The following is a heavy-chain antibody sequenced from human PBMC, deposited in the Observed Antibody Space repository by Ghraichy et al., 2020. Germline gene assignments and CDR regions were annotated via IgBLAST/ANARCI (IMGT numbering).Heavy chain of an antibody. J-gene: IGHJ3*02. Sequence: GESLNISCAASGFTFSSYAMSWVRQAPGKGLEWVSAISGSGGSTYYADSVKGRFTISRDNSKNTLYLQMNSLRAEDTAVYYCAKVSRADAFDIWGQGTMVTVSS. CDR3: AKVSRADAFDI. D-gene: IGHD6-13*01. CDR2: ISGSGGST. V-gene: IGHV3-23*01. CDR1: GFTFSSYA.